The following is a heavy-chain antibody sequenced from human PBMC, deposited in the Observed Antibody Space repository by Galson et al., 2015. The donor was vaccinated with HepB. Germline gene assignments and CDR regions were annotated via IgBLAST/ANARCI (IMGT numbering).Heavy chain of an antibody. CDR2: MNPNSGNT. CDR3: ARQTVTTNNYYYYYGMDV. Sequence: VKVSCKASGYTFTSYDINWVRQATGQGLEWMGWMNPNSGNTGYAQKFQGRVTMTRNTSISTAYLQWSSLKASDTAMYYCARQTVTTNNYYYYYGMDVWGQGTTVTVSS. CDR1: GYTFTSYD. D-gene: IGHD4-17*01. J-gene: IGHJ6*02. V-gene: IGHV1-8*01.